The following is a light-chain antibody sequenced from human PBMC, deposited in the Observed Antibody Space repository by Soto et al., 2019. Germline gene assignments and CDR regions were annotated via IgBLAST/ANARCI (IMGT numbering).Light chain of an antibody. Sequence: PGERATLSCRASQSVSSRDLAWYQQKPGQAPGLLIYATSSRAAGIPDRFSGSGSGTDFTLTISRLEPEDFAVYYCQQYDNSPGYTFGQGTKLEIK. CDR2: ATS. V-gene: IGKV3-20*01. CDR1: QSVSSRD. J-gene: IGKJ2*01. CDR3: QQYDNSPGYT.